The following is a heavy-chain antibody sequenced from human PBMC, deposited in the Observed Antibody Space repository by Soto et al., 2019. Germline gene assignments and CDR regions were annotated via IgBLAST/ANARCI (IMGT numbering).Heavy chain of an antibody. CDR3: AREEVIIPNYFDY. CDR2: ISSSSSYI. D-gene: IGHD3-3*01. CDR1: GFTFSSYS. V-gene: IGHV3-21*01. J-gene: IGHJ4*02. Sequence: GGSLRLSCAASGFTFSSYSMNWVRQAPGKGLEWVSSISSSSSYIYYADSVKGRFTISRDNAKNSLYLQMNSLRAEDTAVYYCAREEVIIPNYFDYWGQGTLVTVSS.